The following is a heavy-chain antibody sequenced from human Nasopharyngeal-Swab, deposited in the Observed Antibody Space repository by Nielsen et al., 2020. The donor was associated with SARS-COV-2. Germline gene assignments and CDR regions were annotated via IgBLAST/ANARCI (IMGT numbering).Heavy chain of an antibody. V-gene: IGHV2-5*02. CDR1: GFLLTSTGGG. J-gene: IGHJ4*02. Sequence: SGPTLAKPTQTCTLTCTFSGFLLTSTGGGVGWIGQSPGKAREWHVLTYWADEIYYSPSLKTRLAMTKDASKNQVVRTMTDMDPVDTATYFCAHSRGFGELFPYYFDNWGQGILVTVSS. CDR2: TYWADEI. CDR3: AHSRGFGELFPYYFDN. D-gene: IGHD3-10*01.